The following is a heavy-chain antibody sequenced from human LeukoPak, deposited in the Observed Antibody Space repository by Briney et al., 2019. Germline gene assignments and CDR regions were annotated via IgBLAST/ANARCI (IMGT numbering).Heavy chain of an antibody. CDR2: ISPDGSST. Sequence: GWSLRLSCAASGFSFSSSWMLWVRQTPGKGLVWLSRISPDGSSTSYADSVKGRFTVSRDIARNTLSLQMNSLRAEDSAVYYCARLQGITPQPMTEGFDIWGQGTMVTVSS. CDR1: GFSFSSSW. D-gene: IGHD3-16*01. V-gene: IGHV3-74*01. J-gene: IGHJ3*02. CDR3: ARLQGITPQPMTEGFDI.